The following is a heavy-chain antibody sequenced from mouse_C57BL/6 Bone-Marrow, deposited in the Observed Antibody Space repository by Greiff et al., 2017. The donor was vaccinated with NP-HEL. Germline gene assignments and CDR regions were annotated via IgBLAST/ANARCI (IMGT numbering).Heavy chain of an antibody. J-gene: IGHJ3*01. V-gene: IGHV5-4*01. CDR2: ISDGGSYT. Sequence: DVKLVESGGGLVKPGGSLKLSCAASGFTFSSYAMSWVRQTPEKRLEWVATISDGGSYTYYPDNVKGRFTISRDNAKNNLYLQMSQLKSEDTAMYYCARDRDYGSSYVAWFAYWGQGTLVTVSA. CDR3: ARDRDYGSSYVAWFAY. CDR1: GFTFSSYA. D-gene: IGHD1-1*01.